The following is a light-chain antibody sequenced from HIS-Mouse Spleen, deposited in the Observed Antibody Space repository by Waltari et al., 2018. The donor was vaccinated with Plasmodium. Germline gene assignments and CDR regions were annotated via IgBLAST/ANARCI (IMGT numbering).Light chain of an antibody. V-gene: IGLV3-10*01. J-gene: IGLJ3*02. CDR2: EDS. CDR1: AFPKKY. Sequence: SYELTQPPSVSVSPGHTARITFPGDAFPKKYSYWYQQKSGQAPVLVIYEDSKRPSGIPERFAGSSSGTMATLTISGAQVEDEADYYCYSTDSSGNHRVFGGGTKLTVL. CDR3: YSTDSSGNHRV.